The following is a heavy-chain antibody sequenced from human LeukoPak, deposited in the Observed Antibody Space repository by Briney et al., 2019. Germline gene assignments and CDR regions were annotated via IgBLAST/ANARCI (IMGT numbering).Heavy chain of an antibody. CDR3: ARDRGYTYGHPHDY. D-gene: IGHD5-18*01. V-gene: IGHV3-43*01. J-gene: IGHJ4*02. Sequence: GGSLRLSCAASGFTFSDYTIHWVRQAPGKGLEWVSLILRDGGTTYYADSVKGRFTISRDNSKNSLYLQMNSLRTEDTALYFCARDRGYTYGHPHDYWGQGTLVTVSS. CDR1: GFTFSDYT. CDR2: ILRDGGTT.